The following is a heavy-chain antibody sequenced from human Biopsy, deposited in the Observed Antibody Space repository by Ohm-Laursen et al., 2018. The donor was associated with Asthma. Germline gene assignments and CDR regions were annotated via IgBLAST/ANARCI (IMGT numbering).Heavy chain of an antibody. J-gene: IGHJ4*02. Sequence: SVKVSCKSLGGTFNTYVIGWVRQAPGQGLEWMGGINSVFGTTTYPQKFQARVTITADDSTSTVYMELSSLRSEDAAVYYCARKAGSCISRTCYSLDFWGQGTLVTVSS. CDR1: GGTFNTYV. CDR2: INSVFGTT. D-gene: IGHD2-2*01. V-gene: IGHV1-69*13. CDR3: ARKAGSCISRTCYSLDF.